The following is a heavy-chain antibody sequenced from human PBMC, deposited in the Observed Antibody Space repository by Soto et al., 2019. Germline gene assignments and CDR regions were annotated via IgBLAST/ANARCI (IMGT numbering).Heavy chain of an antibody. J-gene: IGHJ6*03. V-gene: IGHV3-33*01. Sequence: GGSLRLSCAASGFTFSSYGMHWVRQAPGKGLERVAVIWYDGSNKYYADSVKGRFTISRDNSKNTLYLQMNSLRAEDTAVYYCARSPGHQLPPVYYYYYMDVWGKGTTVTVSS. CDR1: GFTFSSYG. D-gene: IGHD2-2*01. CDR2: IWYDGSNK. CDR3: ARSPGHQLPPVYYYYYMDV.